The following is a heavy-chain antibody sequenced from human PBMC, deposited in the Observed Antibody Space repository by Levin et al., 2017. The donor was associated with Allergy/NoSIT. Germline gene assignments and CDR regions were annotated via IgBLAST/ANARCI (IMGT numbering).Heavy chain of an antibody. CDR3: ARDPVLVKSGNDGFDI. D-gene: IGHD2-15*01. CDR2: IYYTGTT. J-gene: IGHJ3*02. Sequence: SQTLSLTCTVSGGPVSTSSYYWGWIRQPPGKGLEWIGSIYYTGTTYYNPSLTSRVTISLDTSKNQFSLKLSSVTAADTAVYYCARDPVLVKSGNDGFDIWGQGTMVTVSS. CDR1: GGPVSTSSYY. V-gene: IGHV4-39*07.